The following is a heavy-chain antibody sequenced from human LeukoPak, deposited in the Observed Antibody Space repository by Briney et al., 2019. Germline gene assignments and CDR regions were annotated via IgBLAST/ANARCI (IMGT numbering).Heavy chain of an antibody. D-gene: IGHD3-22*01. CDR3: ARLYYDSSGYYQICYFDY. CDR2: IYYSGST. V-gene: IGHV4-39*01. CDR1: GGSISSSSYY. J-gene: IGHJ4*02. Sequence: SETLSLTCTVSGGSISSSSYYWGWIRQPPGKGLQWIVRIYYSGSTYYNPSLKSRVTISVDTSKNQFSLNLSSVTAADTAVYYCARLYYDSSGYYQICYFDYWGQGTLVTVSS.